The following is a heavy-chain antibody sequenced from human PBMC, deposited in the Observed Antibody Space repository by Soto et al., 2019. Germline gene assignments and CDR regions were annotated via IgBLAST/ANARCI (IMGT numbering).Heavy chain of an antibody. CDR1: GVSISSHY. J-gene: IGHJ4*02. Sequence: QVQLQESDPGLVKPSETLSLTCVVSGVSISSHYWSWIRQPPGKGLEWIGYIYHSGSTNYNPSLKSRVTISVDTSKNQFSLKVASVTAADTAVYYCAKYRGYCSGGSCPGDGFDYWGQGSLVTVSS. CDR2: IYHSGST. V-gene: IGHV4-59*08. CDR3: AKYRGYCSGGSCPGDGFDY. D-gene: IGHD2-15*01.